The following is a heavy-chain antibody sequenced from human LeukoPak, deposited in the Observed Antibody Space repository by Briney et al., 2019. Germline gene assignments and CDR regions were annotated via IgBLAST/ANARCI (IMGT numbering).Heavy chain of an antibody. J-gene: IGHJ4*02. V-gene: IGHV3-23*01. CDR1: GFSFSSFD. CDR3: AKDAPRSSGWFFLDY. D-gene: IGHD6-19*01. Sequence: GGSLRLSCAASGFSFSSFDMVWVRQAPGKGLEWVAGVSNGGDRTYHADSVKGRFTISRDNSKSALFLQMNSLRAEDTAVYYCAKDAPRSSGWFFLDYWGQGTLVTVSS. CDR2: VSNGGDRT.